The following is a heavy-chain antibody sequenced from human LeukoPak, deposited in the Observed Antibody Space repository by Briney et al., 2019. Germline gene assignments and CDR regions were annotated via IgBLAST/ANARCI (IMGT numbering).Heavy chain of an antibody. CDR1: GYTFTGYY. D-gene: IGHD1-26*01. CDR2: INSNSGGT. J-gene: IGHJ4*02. V-gene: IGHV1-2*02. CDR3: GRDQGAY. Sequence: GASVKVSCKASGYTFTGYYIHWVRQAPGQGLEWMGRINSNSGGTDYAQKFQGRFTMTRDTSISTAYMELSRLTSDDTAVYYCGRDQGAYWGQGTLVTVFS.